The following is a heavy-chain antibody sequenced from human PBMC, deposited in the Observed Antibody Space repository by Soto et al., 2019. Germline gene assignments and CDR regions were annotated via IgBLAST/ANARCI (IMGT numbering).Heavy chain of an antibody. Sequence: QVRLVQSGSEVKKPGASVKVSCKASGYTFTSYGFSWVRQAAGQGLEWVGWISAHHGDTNYAQKFQGRVTMTTDTSTSTAYMELRSLRSDDTAVYYCARDTMVTSNWFDTWGQGTLVTVSS. D-gene: IGHD4-17*01. CDR3: ARDTMVTSNWFDT. CDR2: ISAHHGDT. CDR1: GYTFTSYG. J-gene: IGHJ5*02. V-gene: IGHV1-18*01.